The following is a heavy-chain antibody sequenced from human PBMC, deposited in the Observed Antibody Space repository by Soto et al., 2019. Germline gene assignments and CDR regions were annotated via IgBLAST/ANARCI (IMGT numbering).Heavy chain of an antibody. CDR1: GGTFSSYE. J-gene: IGHJ4*02. CDR2: VIPIFGTT. CDR3: ATTGDGYNFDF. V-gene: IGHV1-69*01. D-gene: IGHD5-12*01. Sequence: QTQLVQSGAEVKKPGSSVKVSCKSSGGTFSSYEVNWVRQAPGQGLEWVGGVIPIFGTTKYAPKFQGRIAISADQSTTMSYIELSSLRSEDTAVYFCATTGDGYNFDFWGQGTPVTVSS.